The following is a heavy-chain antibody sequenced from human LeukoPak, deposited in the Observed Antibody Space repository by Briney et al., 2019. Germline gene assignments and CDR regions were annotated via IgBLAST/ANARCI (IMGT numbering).Heavy chain of an antibody. J-gene: IGHJ4*01. Sequence: GGSLTLSCTASGFTYSNYCMRWVRQAPGKVLEWVAHIGADVSHRYYVHSVKGRFPMSRHNAKNSVYLQMNRVRREHTAVYYFARVRPNTDTSLPFIDYWGQGTLVTVSS. CDR3: ARVRPNTDTSLPFIDY. CDR2: IGADVSHR. CDR1: GFTYSNYC. V-gene: IGHV3-7*01. D-gene: IGHD5-18*01.